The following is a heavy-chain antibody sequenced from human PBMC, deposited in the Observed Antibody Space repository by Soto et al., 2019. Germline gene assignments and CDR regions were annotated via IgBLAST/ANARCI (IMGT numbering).Heavy chain of an antibody. V-gene: IGHV3-33*01. J-gene: IGHJ4*02. D-gene: IGHD5-18*01. CDR3: ASARYSNGYYFDY. CDR1: GFTFRNYG. CDR2: IWYDGSNK. Sequence: GGSLRLSCAASGFTFRNYGMHWVRQAPGKGLEWVAVIWYDGSNKYYADSVKGRFTISRDNSKNTLSLQMNSLRAEDTAVYYCASARYSNGYYFDYWGQGTLVTVSS.